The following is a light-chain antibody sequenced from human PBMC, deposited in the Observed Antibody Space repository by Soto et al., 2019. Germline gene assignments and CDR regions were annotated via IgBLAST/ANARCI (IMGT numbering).Light chain of an antibody. CDR1: TGAVTSGYY. CDR2: STS. J-gene: IGLJ2*01. V-gene: IGLV7-43*01. CDR3: LLYYGGQLGV. Sequence: QAVVTQEPSLTVSPGGKVTLNCASSTGAVTSGYYPNWFQQKPGQAPRALIYSTSNKYSWTPARFSGSLLGGKAALTLSGVQPEDEAEYYCLLYYGGQLGVFGGGTKVTVL.